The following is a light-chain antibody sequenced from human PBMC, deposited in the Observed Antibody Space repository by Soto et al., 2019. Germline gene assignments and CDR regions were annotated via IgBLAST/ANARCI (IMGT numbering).Light chain of an antibody. V-gene: IGLV2-18*02. J-gene: IGLJ1*01. CDR2: DVS. CDR1: SSDVGSSNG. Sequence: QSGLKQRRFVSECSGQSATFHYTRTSSDVGSSNGVSWYQQPPGTAPKLMIYDVSNRPSGVPDRFSGSKSGNTASLTISGLQAEDEADYYCSSYTRSSSYIFGPGTKVTVL. CDR3: SSYTRSSSYI.